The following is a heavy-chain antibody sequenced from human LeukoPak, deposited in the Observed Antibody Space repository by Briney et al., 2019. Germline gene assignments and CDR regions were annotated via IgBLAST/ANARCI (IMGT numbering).Heavy chain of an antibody. D-gene: IGHD4-17*01. V-gene: IGHV3-53*01. CDR3: AREHSSNYGDYYGAFYI. J-gene: IGHJ3*02. CDR1: GFTVSSNY. CDR2: IYSGGSK. Sequence: HPGGSLRLSCAASGFTVSSNYMSWVRQAPGKGLEWVSVIYSGGSKYYASSVNGRFTISIYNSNNTLYLHMHSLRAEDTAVYYCAREHSSNYGDYYGAFYIWGQGTIVTFSS.